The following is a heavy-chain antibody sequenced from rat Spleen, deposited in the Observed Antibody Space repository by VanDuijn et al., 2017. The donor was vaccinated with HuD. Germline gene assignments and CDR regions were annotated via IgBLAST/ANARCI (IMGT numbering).Heavy chain of an antibody. CDR2: IRSSGGST. Sequence: EVQLVESGGGLVQPGRSLKLSCAASGFTFSHYDMAWVRQAPAKGLEWVASIRSSGGSTYYRDSVKGRFTVSRDNAKSTLYLQMDSLRSEDTATYYCTTGVYWGQGVMVTVSS. CDR3: TTGVY. J-gene: IGHJ2*01. CDR1: GFTFSHYD. V-gene: IGHV5-27*01.